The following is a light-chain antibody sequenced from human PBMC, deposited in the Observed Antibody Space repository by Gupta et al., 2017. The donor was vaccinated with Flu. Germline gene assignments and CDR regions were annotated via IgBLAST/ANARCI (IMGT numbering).Light chain of an antibody. V-gene: IGKV3-20*01. J-gene: IGKJ5*01. CDR2: GAS. CDR3: KQYGSAPPIT. Sequence: TPALSPWERATLSCRASQSVSSSQLAWYQQKTGQAPRLLTYGASSRATGIPDRFSGSGSGTDFTLTISSLEPEDFAVYYCKQYGSAPPITFGQGTRLEIK. CDR1: QSVSSSQ.